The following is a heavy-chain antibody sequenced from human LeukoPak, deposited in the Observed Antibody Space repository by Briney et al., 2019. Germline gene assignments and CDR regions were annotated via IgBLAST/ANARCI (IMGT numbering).Heavy chain of an antibody. V-gene: IGHV3-53*01. D-gene: IGHD3-10*01. J-gene: IGHJ6*02. CDR3: ARYYGSGQYYYCGMDV. CDR2: IYSGGST. CDR1: GFTVSSNY. Sequence: GGSLRLSCAASGFTVSSNYMSWVRQAPGKGLEWVSVIYSGGSTYYADSVKGRFTISRDNSKNTLYLQMNSLRAEDTAAYYCARYYGSGQYYYCGMDVWGQGTTVTVSS.